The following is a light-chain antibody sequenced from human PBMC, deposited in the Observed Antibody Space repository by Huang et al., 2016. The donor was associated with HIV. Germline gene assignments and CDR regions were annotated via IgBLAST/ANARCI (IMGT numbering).Light chain of an antibody. J-gene: IGKJ1*01. Sequence: DIQMTQSPSSLSASVGDRVTIACRASQSIRKYLNWYQQKTGEAPKLLMHSASSLQSGVPSRFSGSGSGTDFTLTIASLQPEDFATYYCQQSDDTPRTFGQGTKVVI. CDR1: QSIRKY. V-gene: IGKV1-39*01. CDR3: QQSDDTPRT. CDR2: SAS.